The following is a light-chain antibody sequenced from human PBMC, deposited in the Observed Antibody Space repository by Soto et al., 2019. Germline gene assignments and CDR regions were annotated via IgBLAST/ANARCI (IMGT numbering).Light chain of an antibody. Sequence: QSVLTQPPSASGTPGQRVTISCSGSSSNIGSHTVNWYQQLPGTAPKLLLYTNNQRPSGVPDRFSGSKSGTSASLAISGLQSEDEADYYCAAWDDSLNGLLFGGGTKLTVL. CDR1: SSNIGSHT. V-gene: IGLV1-44*01. CDR2: TNN. CDR3: AAWDDSLNGLL. J-gene: IGLJ2*01.